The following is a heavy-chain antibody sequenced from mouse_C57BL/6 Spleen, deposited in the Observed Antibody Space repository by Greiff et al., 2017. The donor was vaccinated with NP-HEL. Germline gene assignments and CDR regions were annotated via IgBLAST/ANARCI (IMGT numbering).Heavy chain of an antibody. V-gene: IGHV1-80*01. D-gene: IGHD2-2*01. CDR2: IYPGDGDT. CDR1: GYAFSSYW. Sequence: QVQLKQSGAGLVKPGASVKISCKASGYAFSSYWMNWVKQRPGKGLEWIGQIYPGDGDTNYNGKFKGKATLTADKSSSTAYMQLSSLTSEDSAVYFCARENTMVYFDYWGQGTTLTVSS. J-gene: IGHJ2*01. CDR3: ARENTMVYFDY.